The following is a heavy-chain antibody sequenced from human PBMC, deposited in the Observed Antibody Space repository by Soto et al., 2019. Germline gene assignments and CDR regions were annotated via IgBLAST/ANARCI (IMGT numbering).Heavy chain of an antibody. J-gene: IGHJ4*02. Sequence: SETLSLTCVVSGDSITSDRYFWGWIRQTPGKGLEWIGSIYYGGSKTHNPALKSRVTMSVDTSKNQFSLKLSSVTAADTAVYYCERRGSNGEYFDYWGQGALVTVSS. CDR1: GDSITSDRYF. V-gene: IGHV4-39*01. CDR3: ERRGSNGEYFDY. CDR2: IYYGGSK. D-gene: IGHD2-8*01.